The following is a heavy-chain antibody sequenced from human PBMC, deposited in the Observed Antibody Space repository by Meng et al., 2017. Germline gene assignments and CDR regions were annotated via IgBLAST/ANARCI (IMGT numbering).Heavy chain of an antibody. J-gene: IGHJ4*02. D-gene: IGHD3/OR15-3a*01. CDR2: INDDGSST. CDR3: ARDLNWVVWDY. Sequence: EGQRGESGGGLIQPGGSLRLSFAASGFTFSTYNMHWDCQAPGKGLVWVSRINDDGSSTTYTDSVRGRFTISRDNAKNTLYLQMNSLRAEDTAVYYCARDLNWVVWDYWGQGTLVTVSS. CDR1: GFTFSTYN. V-gene: IGHV3-74*01.